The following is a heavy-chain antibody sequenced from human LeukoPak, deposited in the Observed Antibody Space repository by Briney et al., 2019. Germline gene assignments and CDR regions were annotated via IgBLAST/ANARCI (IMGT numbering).Heavy chain of an antibody. CDR3: ASGRQLGY. Sequence: SGGSLRLSCAASGFTFSNYWMSWVRQAPGKGLEWVDNIKEDGSEKYYVDSVKGRFTISRDNARNSLYLQMNSLRAEDTAVYYCASGRQLGYWGQGTLVTVSS. CDR1: GFTFSNYW. J-gene: IGHJ4*02. D-gene: IGHD6-13*01. CDR2: IKEDGSEK. V-gene: IGHV3-7*01.